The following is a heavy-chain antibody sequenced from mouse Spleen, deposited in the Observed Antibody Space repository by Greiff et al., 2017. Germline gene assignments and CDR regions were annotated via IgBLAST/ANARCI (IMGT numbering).Heavy chain of an antibody. CDR2: IDPENGDT. CDR1: GFNIKDDY. Sequence: EVKLMESGAELVRPGASVKLSCTASGFNIKDDYMHWVKQRPEQGLEWIGWIDPENGDTEYASKFQGKATITADTSSNTAYLQLSSLTSEDTAVYYCTTSGVSVVDYWGQGTTLTVSS. D-gene: IGHD1-1*01. CDR3: TTSGVSVVDY. V-gene: IGHV14-4*01. J-gene: IGHJ2*01.